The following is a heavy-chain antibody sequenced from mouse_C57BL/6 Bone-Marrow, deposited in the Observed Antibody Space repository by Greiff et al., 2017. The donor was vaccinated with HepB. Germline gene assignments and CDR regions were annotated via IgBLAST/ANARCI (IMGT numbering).Heavy chain of an antibody. V-gene: IGHV2-2*01. D-gene: IGHD1-1*01. CDR2: IWSGGST. CDR1: GFSLTSYG. CDR3: ARRDGSSSWYFDV. Sequence: VKLVESGPGLVQPSQSLSITCTVSGFSLTSYGVHWVRQSPGKGLVWLGVIWSGGSTDYNAAFISRLSISKDNSKSQVFFKMNSLQADDTAIYYCARRDGSSSWYFDVWGTGTTVTVSS. J-gene: IGHJ1*03.